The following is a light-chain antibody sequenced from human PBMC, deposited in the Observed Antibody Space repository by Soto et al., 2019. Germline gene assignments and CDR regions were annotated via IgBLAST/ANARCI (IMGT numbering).Light chain of an antibody. CDR2: RAS. CDR1: RDIGTW. J-gene: IGKJ4*01. Sequence: TQMTQSPSTLSASVGDSVSITCRASRDIGTWLAWFQQKPGRAPNLLIYRASTLARGVTSRFSGSGSGTEFTRIISSLQPDDFATYYCHRHETYPLAVGGGTKVDI. CDR3: HRHETYPLA. V-gene: IGKV1-5*03.